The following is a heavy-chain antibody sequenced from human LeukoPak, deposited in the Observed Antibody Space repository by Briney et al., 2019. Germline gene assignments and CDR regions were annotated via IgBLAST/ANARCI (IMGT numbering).Heavy chain of an antibody. CDR3: ASNDLVVYAGLY. J-gene: IGHJ4*02. CDR2: IIPVFGTP. Sequence: SDQVSRQTSANPISSYAISRVRQAPGQRIKRMRGIIPVFGTPNYAQKFQGRVTITTDESTSTAYMELTSLRSEDTAMYYCASNDLVVYAGLYWGQGTLVTVSS. D-gene: IGHD2-8*01. V-gene: IGHV1-69*05. CDR1: ANPISSYA.